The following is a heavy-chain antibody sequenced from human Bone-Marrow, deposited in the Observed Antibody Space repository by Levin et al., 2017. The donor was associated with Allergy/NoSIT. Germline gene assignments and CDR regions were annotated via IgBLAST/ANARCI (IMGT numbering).Heavy chain of an antibody. CDR2: ISYTGST. Sequence: SQTLSLTCPVSGGSISSYYWSWIRQSPGKGLEWIGYISYTGSTKYNPSLKSRATISVDTFHNKFSLNLNSVTAGDTAVYFLARMLALLRGSDAFDVWGPGTLVTVSS. J-gene: IGHJ3*01. CDR1: GGSISSYY. CDR3: ARMLALLRGSDAFDV. V-gene: IGHV4-59*01. D-gene: IGHD3-10*01.